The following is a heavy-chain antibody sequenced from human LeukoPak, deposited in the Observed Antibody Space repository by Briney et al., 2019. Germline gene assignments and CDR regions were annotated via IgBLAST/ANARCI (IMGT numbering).Heavy chain of an antibody. CDR1: GFTFSSYA. J-gene: IGHJ6*03. D-gene: IGHD3-3*01. Sequence: QTGGSLRLSCAASGFTFSSYAMSWVRQAPGKGLEWVSAISGSGGSTYYADSVKGRFTISRDNSKNTLYLQMNSLRAEDTAVYYCAKDLIRFLEWSLHYYYYYYMDVWGKGTTVTVSS. CDR3: AKDLIRFLEWSLHYYYYYYMDV. CDR2: ISGSGGST. V-gene: IGHV3-23*01.